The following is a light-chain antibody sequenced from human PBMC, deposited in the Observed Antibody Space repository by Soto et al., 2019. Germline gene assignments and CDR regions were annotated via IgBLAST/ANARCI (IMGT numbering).Light chain of an antibody. J-gene: IGLJ2*01. Sequence: QSALTQPASVSGSPGQSITISCTGTSSDVGYDNYVSWFQQHPGKAPKLMIYEVSRRPSGVSNRFSGSKSGNTASLTISGLQAEDEADYYCSSYTSSSTLVVFGGGTKLTVL. CDR1: SSDVGYDNY. CDR2: EVS. V-gene: IGLV2-14*01. CDR3: SSYTSSSTLVV.